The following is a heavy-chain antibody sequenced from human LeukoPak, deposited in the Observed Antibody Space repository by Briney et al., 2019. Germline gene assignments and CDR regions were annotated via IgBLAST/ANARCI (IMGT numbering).Heavy chain of an antibody. D-gene: IGHD6-13*01. J-gene: IGHJ4*02. CDR2: IPYDGSNK. Sequence: GGSLRLSCAASGFTFSRYAMHWVRQAPGKGLEWVAVIPYDGSNKYYADSVKGRFTISRDNSKNTLYLQMNSLRAEDTAVYYCATHIRHSSSESYWGQGTLVTVSS. CDR3: ATHIRHSSSESY. V-gene: IGHV3-30*04. CDR1: GFTFSRYA.